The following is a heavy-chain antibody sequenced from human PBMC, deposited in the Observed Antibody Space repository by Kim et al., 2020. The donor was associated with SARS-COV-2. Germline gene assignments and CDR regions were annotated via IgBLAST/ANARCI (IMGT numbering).Heavy chain of an antibody. CDR3: ARGAIEVVGTDAFDI. Sequence: GGSLRLSCAASGFTLSRHGMHWVRQAPGKGLEWVAVTSYDGTNKYYGDSVKGRFTISRDNSKNTLYLQMNSLRVEDTAVYYCARGAIEVVGTDAFDIWGQGTMVIVSS. CDR1: GFTLSRHG. J-gene: IGHJ3*02. CDR2: TSYDGTNK. V-gene: IGHV3-30*03. D-gene: IGHD6-13*01.